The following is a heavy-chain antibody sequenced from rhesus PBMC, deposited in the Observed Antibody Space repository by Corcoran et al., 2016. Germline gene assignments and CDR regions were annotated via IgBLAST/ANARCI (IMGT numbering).Heavy chain of an antibody. D-gene: IGHD4-4*01. CDR1: GASISSYW. CDR2: IFGHSRNS. Sequence: QVQLQESGPGLVKPSETLSLTCAVSGASISSYWWSCIRQPPGKGLEWIGDIFGHSRNSDYNPALKSRGISSKDASKKQVSLKLSSVTAADTAVYYCARSGYGSGGVYWGQGILVTVSS. V-gene: IGHV4-80*01. J-gene: IGHJ4*01. CDR3: ARSGYGSGGVY.